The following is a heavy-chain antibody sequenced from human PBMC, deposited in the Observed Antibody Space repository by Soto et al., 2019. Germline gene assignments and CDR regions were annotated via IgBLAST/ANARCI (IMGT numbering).Heavy chain of an antibody. V-gene: IGHV3-23*01. Sequence: EVQLLESGGDLVQRGGSLRLSCEASGFTFGGYGMSGVRQAPGKGLEWVSGITSSVINTYYVDSVKGRFTISRDNSKNTLYLQMNSLTVEDTAVYYCAKEQGRVAAALDYWGQGTLVTVSS. CDR2: ITSSVINT. D-gene: IGHD6-13*01. J-gene: IGHJ4*02. CDR3: AKEQGRVAAALDY. CDR1: GFTFGGYG.